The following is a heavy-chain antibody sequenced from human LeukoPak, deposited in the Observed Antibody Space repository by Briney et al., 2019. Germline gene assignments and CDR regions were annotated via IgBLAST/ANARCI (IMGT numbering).Heavy chain of an antibody. CDR2: ISGSGGST. D-gene: IGHD3-10*01. Sequence: GGSLRLSCAASGFTFSSYAMSWVRQAPGKGLEWVSAISGSGGSTYYADSVKGRFTISRDNSKNTLYLQTNSLRAEDTAVYYCAGTVRGVINYYGMDVWGQGTTVTVSS. V-gene: IGHV3-23*01. J-gene: IGHJ6*02. CDR3: AGTVRGVINYYGMDV. CDR1: GFTFSSYA.